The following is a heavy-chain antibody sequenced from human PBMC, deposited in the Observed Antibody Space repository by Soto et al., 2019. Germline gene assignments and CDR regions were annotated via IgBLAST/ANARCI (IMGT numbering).Heavy chain of an antibody. Sequence: QVQLVESGGGVVQPGRSLRLSCAASGFTFSSYGMHWVRQAPGKGLEWVAVISYDGSNKYYADSVKGRFTISRDNSKNTLYLQMNGLRAEDTAVYYCAKDRRYYGSGSYHAYWGQGTLVTVSS. V-gene: IGHV3-30*18. J-gene: IGHJ4*02. CDR3: AKDRRYYGSGSYHAY. CDR1: GFTFSSYG. CDR2: ISYDGSNK. D-gene: IGHD3-10*01.